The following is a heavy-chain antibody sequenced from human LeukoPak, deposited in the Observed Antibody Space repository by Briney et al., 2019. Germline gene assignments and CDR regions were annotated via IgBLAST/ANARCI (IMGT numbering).Heavy chain of an antibody. CDR3: AREAGPAYCSTTSCLNWFDP. V-gene: IGHV3-7*05. CDR1: RFTFSSSW. J-gene: IGHJ5*02. D-gene: IGHD2-2*01. CDR2: IKPDGSDK. Sequence: GGSLRLSCEASRFTFSSSWMSWVRQAPGKGLEWVANIKPDGSDKYYVDSVKGRFTISRDNAKNSLYLEMNSLRAGDTAVYYCAREAGPAYCSTTSCLNWFDPWGQGTLVTVSS.